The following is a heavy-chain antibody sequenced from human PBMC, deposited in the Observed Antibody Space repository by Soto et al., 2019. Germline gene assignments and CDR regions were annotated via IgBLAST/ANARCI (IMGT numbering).Heavy chain of an antibody. CDR2: IYQTGST. V-gene: IGHV4-30-2*01. Sequence: PSETLSLTCTVSGGSISSGGYSWSWIRQPPGKGLEWIGYIYQTGSTYYNSSLKSRVTISVDTSKNQFSLKLSSVTAADTAVYYCARAKDIVVVVAATREVCFDYWGQGTLVTVS. D-gene: IGHD2-15*01. CDR3: ARAKDIVVVVAATREVCFDY. J-gene: IGHJ4*02. CDR1: GGSISSGGYS.